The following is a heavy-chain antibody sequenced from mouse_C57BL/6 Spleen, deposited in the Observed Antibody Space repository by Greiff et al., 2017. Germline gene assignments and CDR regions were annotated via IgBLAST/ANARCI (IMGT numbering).Heavy chain of an antibody. Sequence: EVHLVESGGGLVKPGGSLKLSCAASGFTFSAYGMNWVRQAPEKGLEWVAYISSGSSTIYYADTVQGRFTIARDNDKNTLFMQMTSLKSEETAMYYGAVYPGDFDVWGTGTTVTVAS. J-gene: IGHJ1*03. CDR3: AVYPGDFDV. V-gene: IGHV5-17*01. CDR1: GFTFSAYG. CDR2: ISSGSSTI.